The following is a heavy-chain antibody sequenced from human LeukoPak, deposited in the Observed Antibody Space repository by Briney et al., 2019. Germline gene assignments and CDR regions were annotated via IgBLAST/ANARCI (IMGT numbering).Heavy chain of an antibody. CDR1: GGSMSNYY. CDR2: IFYSGST. J-gene: IGHJ2*01. D-gene: IGHD6-13*01. Sequence: SETLSLTCTVSGGSMSNYYWSWFRQPPGKGLEYIGYIFYSGSTNYNPSLKSRVTISVDTSKNQFSLRLSSVTAADTAVYYCARAQRTIAAAGTPVVLDLWGRGTLVTVSS. V-gene: IGHV4-59*01. CDR3: ARAQRTIAAAGTPVVLDL.